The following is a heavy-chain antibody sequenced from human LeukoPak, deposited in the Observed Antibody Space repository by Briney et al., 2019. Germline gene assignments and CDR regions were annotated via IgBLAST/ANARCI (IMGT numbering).Heavy chain of an antibody. CDR1: GYTFTGYY. CDR3: ASWGQLWMVYAISRGDY. CDR2: INPNSGGT. D-gene: IGHD2-8*01. J-gene: IGHJ4*02. Sequence: EASVKVSCKASGYTFTGYYMHWVRQAPGQGLEWMGRINPNSGGTNYAQKFQGRVTMTRDTSISTAYMELSRLRSDDTAVYYCASWGQLWMVYAISRGDYWGQGTLVTVSS. V-gene: IGHV1-2*06.